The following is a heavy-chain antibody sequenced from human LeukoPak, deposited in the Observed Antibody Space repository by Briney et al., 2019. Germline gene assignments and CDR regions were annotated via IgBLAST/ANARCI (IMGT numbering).Heavy chain of an antibody. CDR3: ARGVDIGYYDSSGYYDY. Sequence: SETLSLTCTVSGGSISSSSYYWGWLRQPPGKGLEWIGSIYYSGSTYYNPSLKSRVTISVETSKNQFSLKLSSVTAADTAVYYCARGVDIGYYDSSGYYDYWGQGTLVTVSS. J-gene: IGHJ4*02. V-gene: IGHV4-39*07. CDR2: IYYSGST. CDR1: GGSISSSSYY. D-gene: IGHD3-22*01.